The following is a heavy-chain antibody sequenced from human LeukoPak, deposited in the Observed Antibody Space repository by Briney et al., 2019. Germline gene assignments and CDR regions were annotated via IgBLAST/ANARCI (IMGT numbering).Heavy chain of an antibody. D-gene: IGHD2-15*01. CDR3: VRVKGSYFDY. CDR1: GFTFSSYA. J-gene: IGHJ4*02. V-gene: IGHV3-48*01. CDR2: ISSSGSAI. Sequence: GGSLRLSCAASGFTFSSYAMNWVRQAPGKGLEWVSYISSSGSAIYYVDSVKGRFTVSRDNAKNSLFLQMNSPRAEDTAVYYCVRVKGSYFDYWGQGALVTVSS.